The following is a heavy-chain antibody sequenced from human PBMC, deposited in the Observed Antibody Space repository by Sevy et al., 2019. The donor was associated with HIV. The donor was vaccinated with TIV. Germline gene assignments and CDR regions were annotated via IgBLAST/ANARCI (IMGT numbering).Heavy chain of an antibody. CDR1: GGSINNKAYY. J-gene: IGHJ1*01. D-gene: IGHD6-13*01. CDR2: MSYNGNS. Sequence: SETLSLTCTVSGGSINNKAYYWAWIRQPPGKRLEWIGSMSYNGNSYYNPSLNCRVTISLDTSKNQFSLRLTFVTAADTAVYYCARRLAAAGGGNEYFQPWGQGTLVTVSS. V-gene: IGHV4-39*01. CDR3: ARRLAAAGGGNEYFQP.